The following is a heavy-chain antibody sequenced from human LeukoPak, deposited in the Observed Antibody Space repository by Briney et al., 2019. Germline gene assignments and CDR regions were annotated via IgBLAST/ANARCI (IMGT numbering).Heavy chain of an antibody. CDR2: ISYDGSAG. V-gene: IGHV3-30*18. CDR3: AKDQSRAVTGTWDF. D-gene: IGHD6-19*01. J-gene: IGHJ4*02. CDR1: GFTFSSFG. Sequence: PGGSLRLSCAASGFTFSSFGIHWVRHAPGKGLEWVALISYDGSAGYYADSVRGRFTVSGDNSKTTVYLQMNRLRPEDTAVYHCAKDQSRAVTGTWDFWGQGTLVTVSS.